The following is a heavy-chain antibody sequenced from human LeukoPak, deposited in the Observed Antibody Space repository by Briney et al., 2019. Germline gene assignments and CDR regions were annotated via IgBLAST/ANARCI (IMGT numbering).Heavy chain of an antibody. CDR1: GFTFSSYA. CDR2: ISGSGGST. J-gene: IGHJ4*02. Sequence: GGSLRLSCAASGFTFSSYAMSWVRQAPGKGLEWVSAISGSGGSTYYADSVKGRFTISRDNSKNTLYLQMNSLRAEDTAVYYCAKVPVNYYDSSGSGYFDYWGQGTLVTVSS. CDR3: AKVPVNYYDSSGSGYFDY. V-gene: IGHV3-23*01. D-gene: IGHD3-22*01.